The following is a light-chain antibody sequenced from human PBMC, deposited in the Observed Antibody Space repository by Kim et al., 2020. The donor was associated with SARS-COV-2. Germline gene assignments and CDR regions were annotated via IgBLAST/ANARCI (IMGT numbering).Light chain of an antibody. CDR1: QSISSY. Sequence: DIQMTQSPSSLSASVGDRVTITCRASQSISSYLNWYQQKPGKAPKLLIYAASSLQSGVPLRFSGSGSGTDFTLTISSLQPEEFATDYCQQSYSTPYSFGQGTKLEI. V-gene: IGKV1-39*01. CDR2: AAS. CDR3: QQSYSTPYS. J-gene: IGKJ2*03.